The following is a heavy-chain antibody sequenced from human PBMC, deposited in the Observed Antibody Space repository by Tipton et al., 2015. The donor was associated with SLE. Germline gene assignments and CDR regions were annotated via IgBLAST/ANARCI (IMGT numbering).Heavy chain of an antibody. CDR1: GGSISSGSYY. CDR2: IYTSGST. V-gene: IGHV4-61*02. D-gene: IGHD3-22*01. CDR3: ARVSRNYYDSSGYGEYFQH. J-gene: IGHJ1*01. Sequence: TLSLTCTVSGGSISSGSYYWSWIRQPAGKGLEWIGRIYTSGSTNYNPSLKSRVTISVDTSKNQFSLKLSSVTAADTAVYYCARVSRNYYDSSGYGEYFQHWGQGTLVTVSS.